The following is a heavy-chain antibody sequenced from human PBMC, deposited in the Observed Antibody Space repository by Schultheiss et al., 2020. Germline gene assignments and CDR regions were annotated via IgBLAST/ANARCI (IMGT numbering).Heavy chain of an antibody. V-gene: IGHV4-61*01. J-gene: IGHJ6*02. CDR1: GGSVSSDIYY. Sequence: SQTLSLTCTVSGGSVSSDIYYWSWIRQPPGKGLEWIGNIYYSGSTNYSPSLKSRVTISVDTSKNQFSLKLSSVTAADTAVYYCTNGFSTYYYGMDVWGQGTTVTVSS. CDR3: TNGFSTYYYGMDV. CDR2: IYYSGST. D-gene: IGHD3-3*01.